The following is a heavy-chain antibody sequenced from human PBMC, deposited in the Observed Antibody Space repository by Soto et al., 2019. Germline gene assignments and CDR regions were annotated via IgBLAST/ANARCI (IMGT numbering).Heavy chain of an antibody. V-gene: IGHV3-23*01. CDR2: ISSTATST. D-gene: IGHD3-16*01. CDR3: VKGGLESDHGTVDN. CDR1: GLTFSAYS. J-gene: IGHJ4*02. Sequence: PGGSLRLSCVVSGLTFSAYSMSWVRQDPGKGLEWVSSISSTATSTFYVDSVKGRFTISRDNSKSTFYLQMDNLRVEDTAVYYCVKGGLESDHGTVDNWGQGTLVTVSS.